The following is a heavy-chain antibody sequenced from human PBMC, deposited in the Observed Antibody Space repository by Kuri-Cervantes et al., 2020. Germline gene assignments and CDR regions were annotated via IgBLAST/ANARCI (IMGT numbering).Heavy chain of an antibody. J-gene: IGHJ5*02. V-gene: IGHV3-11*01. D-gene: IGHD3-10*01. CDR2: ISSSGSTI. Sequence: GESLKISCAASGFTFSDYYMSWIRQAPGKGLEWVSYISSSGSTIYYADSVKGRFTISRDNAKNSLYLQMNSLRDEDTAVYYCARGNVRYYGSGSYYNLHNWFDPWGQGTLVTVSS. CDR1: GFTFSDYY. CDR3: ARGNVRYYGSGSYYNLHNWFDP.